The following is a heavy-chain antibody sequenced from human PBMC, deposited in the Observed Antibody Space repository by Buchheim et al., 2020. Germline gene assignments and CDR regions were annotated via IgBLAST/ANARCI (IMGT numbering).Heavy chain of an antibody. CDR1: GFTFSSYW. CDR2: IKQDGSEK. J-gene: IGHJ6*02. V-gene: IGHV3-7*01. D-gene: IGHD4-11*01. CDR3: ARHWDSNIQLYYYYGMDV. Sequence: EVQLVESGGGLVQPGGSLRLSCAASGFTFSSYWMSWVRQAPGKGLEWVANIKQDGSEKYNVDSVKGRFTISRDNAKNSLYLQMNSLRAEDTAVYYCARHWDSNIQLYYYYGMDVWGQGTT.